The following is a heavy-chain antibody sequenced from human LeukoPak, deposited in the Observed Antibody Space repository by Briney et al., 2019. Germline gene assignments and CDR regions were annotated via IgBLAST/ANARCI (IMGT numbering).Heavy chain of an antibody. CDR3: ARPLFCAFDNCGYWLDP. J-gene: IGHJ5*02. Sequence: ASVKVSCKTSGYTFTKYLIHWVRQAPGQGLEWVGAINPNGDATNYAPRLQGRLTLTQDTSTSTVYMELRGLTPDDTAVYYCARPLFCAFDNCGYWLDPWGPGTLVTVSS. D-gene: IGHD1-20*01. CDR2: INPNGDAT. V-gene: IGHV1-46*01. CDR1: GYTFTKYL.